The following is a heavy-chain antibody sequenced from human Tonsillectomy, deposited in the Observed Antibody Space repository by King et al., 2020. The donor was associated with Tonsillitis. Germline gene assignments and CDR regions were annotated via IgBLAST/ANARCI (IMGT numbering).Heavy chain of an antibody. CDR1: SGSISSSSYY. Sequence: QLQESGPGLVKPSETLSLTCTVSSGSISSSSYYWGWIRQPPGKGLEWIGSIYYSGSTYYNSSLKSRVTILINTSKNHLSLKLSSVTAADTAVYYCARPAPLGGSGYYDAFDIWGQGTMVTVSS. CDR3: ARPAPLGGSGYYDAFDI. D-gene: IGHD3-22*01. CDR2: IYYSGST. V-gene: IGHV4-39*07. J-gene: IGHJ3*02.